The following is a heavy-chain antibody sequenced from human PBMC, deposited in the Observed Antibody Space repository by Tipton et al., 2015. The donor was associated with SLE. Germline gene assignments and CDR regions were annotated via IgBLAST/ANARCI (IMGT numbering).Heavy chain of an antibody. CDR2: IHHSGST. J-gene: IGHJ4*02. Sequence: TLSLTCAVSGGSIRSSNWWSWVRQPPGKGLEWIGEIHHSGSTNSNPSLKSRVTISVDKSKNQFSLKLSSVTVADTAVYYCAKDYNDYYLDYWGQGTLVTVSS. V-gene: IGHV4-4*02. CDR3: AKDYNDYYLDY. D-gene: IGHD4-11*01. CDR1: GGSIRSSNW.